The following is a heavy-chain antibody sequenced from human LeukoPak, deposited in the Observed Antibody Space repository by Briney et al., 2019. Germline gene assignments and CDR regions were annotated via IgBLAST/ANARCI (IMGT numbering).Heavy chain of an antibody. CDR2: ISGSSGNT. V-gene: IGHV3-23*01. J-gene: IGHJ4*02. Sequence: GGSLRLSCAASGFTFSNYAMNWVRQAPGRGLEWVSAISGSSGNTYYADSVKGRFTISRDNSKNTLYLQMNSLRAEDTALYYCAKPAKTDYADYWGQGTLVTVSS. D-gene: IGHD1-14*01. CDR1: GFTFSNYA. CDR3: AKPAKTDYADY.